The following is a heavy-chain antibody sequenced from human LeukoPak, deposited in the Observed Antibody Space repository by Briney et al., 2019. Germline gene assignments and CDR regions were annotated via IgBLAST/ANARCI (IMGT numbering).Heavy chain of an antibody. V-gene: IGHV1-69*01. D-gene: IGHD4-23*01. Sequence: SVKVSCKTSGGTFSSYDISWVRQAPGQGLEWMGGITPIFGTANYAQKFQGRVTITAVESMSTAYMELSSLRSEDTAVYYCARGWLAETTMVTPYNSWGQGTLVTVSS. CDR3: ARGWLAETTMVTPYNS. J-gene: IGHJ5*02. CDR1: GGTFSSYD. CDR2: ITPIFGTA.